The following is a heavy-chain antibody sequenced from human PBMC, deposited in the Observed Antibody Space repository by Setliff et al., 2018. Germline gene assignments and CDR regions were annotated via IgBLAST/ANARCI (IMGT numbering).Heavy chain of an antibody. D-gene: IGHD5-12*01. CDR2: IYHAGST. J-gene: IGHJ5*02. V-gene: IGHV4-30-2*02. CDR1: GGSISSGDAS. CDR3: ATAIVATANNWFDP. Sequence: SETLSLTCAVSGGSISSGDASWSWVRQPPGKGLEWIGYIYHAGSTYYNPSLESRVTISVDTSKNQFSLKLSSVTAADTAVYYCATAIVATANNWFDPWGQGTLVTVSS.